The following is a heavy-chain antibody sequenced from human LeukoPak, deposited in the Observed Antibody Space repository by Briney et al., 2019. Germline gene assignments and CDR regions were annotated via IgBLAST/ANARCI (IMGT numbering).Heavy chain of an antibody. CDR1: GFTFSSYA. J-gene: IGHJ4*02. CDR2: ISYDGSNK. V-gene: IGHV3-30-3*01. Sequence: GGSLRLSCAAFGFTFSSYAMHWVRQAPGKGLEWVAVISYDGSNKYYADSVKGRFTISRDNSKNTLYLQMNSLRAEDTAVYYCARDGEGYCTNGVCSFLDYWGQGTLVTVSS. D-gene: IGHD2-8*01. CDR3: ARDGEGYCTNGVCSFLDY.